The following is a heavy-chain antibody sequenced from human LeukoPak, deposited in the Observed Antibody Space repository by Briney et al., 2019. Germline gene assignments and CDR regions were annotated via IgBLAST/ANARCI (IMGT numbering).Heavy chain of an antibody. D-gene: IGHD6-19*01. J-gene: IGHJ3*02. CDR1: GGSFSGYY. CDR3: ARHWTSSGWYAFDI. V-gene: IGHV4-34*01. Sequence: PSETLSLTCAVYGGSFSGYYWSWIRQPPGKGLEWIGEINHSGSTNYNPSLKSRVTISVDTSKNQFSLKLSSVTAADTAVYYCARHWTSSGWYAFDIWGQGTMVTVSS. CDR2: INHSGST.